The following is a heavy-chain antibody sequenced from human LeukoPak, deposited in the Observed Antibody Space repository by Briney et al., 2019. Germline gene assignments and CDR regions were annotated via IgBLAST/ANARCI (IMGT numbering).Heavy chain of an antibody. CDR2: IYHSGST. Sequence: SETLSLTCAVSGYSISSGYYWGWIRQPPGKGLEWIGSIYHSGSTYYNPSLKSRVTISVDTSKNQSSLKLSSVTAADTAVYYCARAPDGRFDPWGQGTLVTVSS. CDR3: ARAPDGRFDP. D-gene: IGHD1-26*01. J-gene: IGHJ5*02. V-gene: IGHV4-38-2*01. CDR1: GYSISSGYY.